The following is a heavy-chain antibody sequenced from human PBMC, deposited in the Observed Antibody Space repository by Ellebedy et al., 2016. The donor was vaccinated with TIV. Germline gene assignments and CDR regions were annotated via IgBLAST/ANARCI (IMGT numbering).Heavy chain of an antibody. Sequence: ASVKVSCKASGYNFIRYYIHWVRQAPGQGLEWMGIINPSDGGTNFAQKFQGRIIMTRDTSTSTVHIELSSLTSEDTAVYYCATLAGGNPPRREDYWGQGTLVTVSS. V-gene: IGHV1-46*01. D-gene: IGHD4-23*01. CDR2: INPSDGGT. CDR1: GYNFIRYY. CDR3: ATLAGGNPPRREDY. J-gene: IGHJ4*02.